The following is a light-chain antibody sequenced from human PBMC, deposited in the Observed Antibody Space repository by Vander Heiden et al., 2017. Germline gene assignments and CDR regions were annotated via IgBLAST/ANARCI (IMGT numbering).Light chain of an antibody. CDR2: DAS. CDR3: QQYDNLPRFT. Sequence: DIQMTQSPSPLSASVGDRVTITCQASQDISNYLNWYQQKPGKAPKLLIYDASNLETGVPSRFSGSGSGTDFTFTISSLQPEDIATYYCQQYDNLPRFTFGPGTKVDIK. J-gene: IGKJ3*01. CDR1: QDISNY. V-gene: IGKV1-33*01.